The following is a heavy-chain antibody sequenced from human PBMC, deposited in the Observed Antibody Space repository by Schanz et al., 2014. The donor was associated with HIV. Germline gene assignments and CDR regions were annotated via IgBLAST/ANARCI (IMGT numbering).Heavy chain of an antibody. CDR1: GFTFSDFS. CDR2: GRHDGGAT. D-gene: IGHD2-15*01. V-gene: IGHV3-23*01. J-gene: IGHJ5*02. CDR3: VTEQYSTISA. Sequence: EVQLLESGGGLVQTGGSLRLSCVASGFTFSDFSMDWVRRAPGKGLERISAGRHDGGATYYADSVKGRFTISRDNSRNILYLQMSNLRAEDTALYYCVTEQYSTISAWGQGALVIVSS.